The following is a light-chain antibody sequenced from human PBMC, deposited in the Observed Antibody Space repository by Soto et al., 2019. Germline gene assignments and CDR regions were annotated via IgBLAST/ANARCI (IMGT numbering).Light chain of an antibody. CDR3: CSYAGSYTFV. J-gene: IGLJ1*01. Sequence: QSALTQPRSVSGSPGQSVTISCTGTSNNIGGYDYVSWYQQHPGTAPKLLIYDVTKRPSGVPARFSGSKSGITASLTISGLQAEDEADYYCCSYAGSYTFVFGTGTKLTVL. CDR2: DVT. CDR1: SNNIGGYDY. V-gene: IGLV2-11*01.